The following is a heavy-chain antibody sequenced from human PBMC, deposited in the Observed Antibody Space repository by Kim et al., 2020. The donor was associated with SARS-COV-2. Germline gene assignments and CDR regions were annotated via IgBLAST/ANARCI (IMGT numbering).Heavy chain of an antibody. Sequence: SVKVSCKASGGTFSSYAISWVRQAPGQGLEWMGGIIPIFGTANYAQKFQGRVTITADEATSTAYMELSSLRSEDTAVYYCARVGYGSGRLISFDIWGQGTMVTVSS. CDR2: IIPIFGTA. CDR1: GGTFSSYA. V-gene: IGHV1-69*13. D-gene: IGHD3-10*01. CDR3: ARVGYGSGRLISFDI. J-gene: IGHJ3*02.